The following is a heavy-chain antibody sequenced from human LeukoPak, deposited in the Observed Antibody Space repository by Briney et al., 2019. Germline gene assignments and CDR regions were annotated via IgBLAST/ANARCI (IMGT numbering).Heavy chain of an antibody. D-gene: IGHD6-13*01. CDR3: ARDTLIAAFDY. Sequence: SETLSLTCAVYGGSFSGYYWSWIRQPPGKGLEWIGEINHSGSANYNPSLKSRVTISVDTSKNQFSLKLSSVTAADTAVYYCARDTLIAAFDYWGQGTLVTVSS. V-gene: IGHV4-34*01. J-gene: IGHJ4*02. CDR2: INHSGSA. CDR1: GGSFSGYY.